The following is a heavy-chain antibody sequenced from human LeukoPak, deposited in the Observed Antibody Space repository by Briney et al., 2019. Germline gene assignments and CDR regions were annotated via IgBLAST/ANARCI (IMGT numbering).Heavy chain of an antibody. CDR2: IRGSGGTT. Sequence: QPGGSLLLSCAASGITFSNYAMSWVRQAPGKGLEWVSSIRGSGGTTYYADSVKGRFTISRDNSKNTLYLQMNSLRAEDTAVYYCALGVRGFDAFDIWGQGTMVTVSS. J-gene: IGHJ3*02. CDR3: ALGVRGFDAFDI. D-gene: IGHD3-10*01. V-gene: IGHV3-23*01. CDR1: GITFSNYA.